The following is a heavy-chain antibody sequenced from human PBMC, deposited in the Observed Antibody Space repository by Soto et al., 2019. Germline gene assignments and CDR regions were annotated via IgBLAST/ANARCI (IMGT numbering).Heavy chain of an antibody. CDR3: ARYGRTVTRKEYYYYMDV. J-gene: IGHJ6*03. CDR2: IYYRGST. D-gene: IGHD4-17*01. V-gene: IGHV4-59*01. Sequence: SETLSLTCNVSGGSISSYYWSWIRQPPGKGLERIGYIYYRGSTNYNPSLKSRVTISVDTSKNQFSLKLSSVTAADTAVYYCARYGRTVTRKEYYYYMDVWGKGTTVTVSS. CDR1: GGSISSYY.